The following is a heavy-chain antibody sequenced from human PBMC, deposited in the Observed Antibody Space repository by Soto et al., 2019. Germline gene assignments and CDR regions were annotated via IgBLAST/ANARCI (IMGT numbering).Heavy chain of an antibody. V-gene: IGHV4-39*07. Sequence: PSETLSLTCSVSGGSISSSSYYWGWNRQPPGKGLEWIGSIYYRGNTYYNPSLKSRVTISVDTSKNQFSLKLSSVTAADTAVYYCASLPATSDFDYWGQGTLVTVSS. CDR3: ASLPATSDFDY. J-gene: IGHJ4*02. D-gene: IGHD2-2*01. CDR1: GGSISSSSYY. CDR2: IYYRGNT.